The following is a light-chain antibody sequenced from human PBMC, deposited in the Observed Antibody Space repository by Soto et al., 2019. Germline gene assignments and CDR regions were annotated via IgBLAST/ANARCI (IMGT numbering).Light chain of an antibody. CDR1: SSNIGSNY. J-gene: IGLJ2*01. CDR2: RNN. V-gene: IGLV1-47*01. Sequence: QSVLTQPPSASGTPGQRVTISCSGSSSNIGSNYVYWYQQLPGTAPKLLIYRNNQRPSGVPDLFSCSKSGTSASLAISGLRSGDEADYYCEACEDSVSGHVVFGGGTKLTVL. CDR3: EACEDSVSGHVV.